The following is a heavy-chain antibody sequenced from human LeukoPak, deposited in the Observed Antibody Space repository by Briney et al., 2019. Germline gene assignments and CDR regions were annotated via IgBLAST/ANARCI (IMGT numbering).Heavy chain of an antibody. V-gene: IGHV3-7*01. Sequence: GGSLRLSCTASGFTFDSYAMSWVRQAPGKGLEWVANIKQDGSEKYYVDSVKGRFTISRDNAMNSLYLQMNSLRAEDTAVYYCARDSYELFDYWGQGTLVTVSS. CDR1: GFTFDSYA. J-gene: IGHJ4*02. CDR2: IKQDGSEK. D-gene: IGHD1-26*01. CDR3: ARDSYELFDY.